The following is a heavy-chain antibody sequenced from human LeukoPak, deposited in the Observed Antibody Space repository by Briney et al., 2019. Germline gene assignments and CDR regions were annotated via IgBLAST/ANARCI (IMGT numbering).Heavy chain of an antibody. Sequence: PSETLSLTCTVSGGSISSSSYYWGWIRQPPGKGLEWIGSIYYTRSTYYNPSLKSRVTISVGTSKNQFSLKLSSVTAADTAVYYCARGRRRIAVAGTGKNFDYWGQGTLVTVSS. CDR1: GGSISSSSYY. CDR2: IYYTRST. CDR3: ARGRRRIAVAGTGKNFDY. D-gene: IGHD6-19*01. V-gene: IGHV4-39*07. J-gene: IGHJ4*02.